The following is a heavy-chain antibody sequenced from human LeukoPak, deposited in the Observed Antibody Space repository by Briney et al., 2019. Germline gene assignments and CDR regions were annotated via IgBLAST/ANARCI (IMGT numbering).Heavy chain of an antibody. Sequence: AAVKVSCKASGYTVTGHYLHWVRQAPGQGLEWMGWINPNSGVTNYAQKFQGRVTMTRDTSINTAYMELLSLTSDDTAMYYCAKDAYSGFSSSYNMDSWGQGTLVTVPS. J-gene: IGHJ4*02. CDR1: GYTVTGHY. D-gene: IGHD5-18*01. CDR2: INPNSGVT. CDR3: AKDAYSGFSSSYNMDS. V-gene: IGHV1-2*02.